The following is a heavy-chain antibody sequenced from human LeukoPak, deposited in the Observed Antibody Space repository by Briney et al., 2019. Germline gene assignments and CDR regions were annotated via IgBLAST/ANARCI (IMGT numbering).Heavy chain of an antibody. D-gene: IGHD6-19*01. CDR1: GFIFNNYA. Sequence: TGGSLRLSCAGSGFIFNNYAMNWVRQPPGKGLEWVSGISWNSGSIDYADSVKGRFTISRDNAKNSLYLQMNSLRVEDTAFYYCAKDNRRHYTSGPNPDSLHWGQGALVTVSS. J-gene: IGHJ4*02. CDR3: AKDNRRHYTSGPNPDSLH. CDR2: ISWNSGSI. V-gene: IGHV3-9*01.